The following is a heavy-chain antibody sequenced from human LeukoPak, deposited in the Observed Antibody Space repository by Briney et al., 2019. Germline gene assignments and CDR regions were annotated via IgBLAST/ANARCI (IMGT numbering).Heavy chain of an antibody. J-gene: IGHJ4*02. CDR3: VKGGWLEY. Sequence: LSLPRAVSVHLHRRHDKHWVRQAPGKALEWVSAISRSSYSTYYADSVKGRFTISKDNSKNTLYLHINSLRAEDAAVYYCVKGGWLEYWGRGTLLTVSS. CDR1: VHLHRRHD. V-gene: IGHV3-23*01. CDR2: ISRSSYST. D-gene: IGHD6-19*01.